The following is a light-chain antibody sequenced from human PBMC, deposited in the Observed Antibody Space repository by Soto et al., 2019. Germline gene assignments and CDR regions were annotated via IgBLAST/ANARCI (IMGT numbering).Light chain of an antibody. Sequence: EIVMTQSPATLSVSPGERATLSCRASQSVSNNLAWYRQKPGQAPRLLIYGASTRATGIPARFSSSGSGTEFPLSISRLQSEDLAVYYCQQYNNWPITFGQGTRLEIQ. CDR1: QSVSNN. CDR2: GAS. J-gene: IGKJ5*01. V-gene: IGKV3D-15*01. CDR3: QQYNNWPIT.